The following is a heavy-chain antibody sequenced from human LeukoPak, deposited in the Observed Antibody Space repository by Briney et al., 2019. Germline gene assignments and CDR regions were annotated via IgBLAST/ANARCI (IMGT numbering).Heavy chain of an antibody. V-gene: IGHV3-33*01. Sequence: PGGSLRLSCAASGFTFSSYGMHWVRQAPGKGLEWVAVIWYDGSNKYYADSVKGRFTISRDSSKNTLYLQMNSLRAEDTAVYYCARGGEYYYDSSGYSFDYWGQGTLVTVSS. CDR3: ARGGEYYYDSSGYSFDY. CDR2: IWYDGSNK. J-gene: IGHJ4*02. CDR1: GFTFSSYG. D-gene: IGHD3-22*01.